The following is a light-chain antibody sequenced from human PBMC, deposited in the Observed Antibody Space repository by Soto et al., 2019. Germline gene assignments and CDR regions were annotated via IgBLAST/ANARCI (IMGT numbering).Light chain of an antibody. Sequence: QSALTQPASVSGSPGQSITISCTGTSSDVGGYNYVSWYQQHPGKAPKLMIYDVSNRPSGVSNLFSGSKSGNTAFLTISGLQAEDEADYYCSSYTSSSVYVFGTGTKVTVL. J-gene: IGLJ1*01. V-gene: IGLV2-14*01. CDR2: DVS. CDR1: SSDVGGYNY. CDR3: SSYTSSSVYV.